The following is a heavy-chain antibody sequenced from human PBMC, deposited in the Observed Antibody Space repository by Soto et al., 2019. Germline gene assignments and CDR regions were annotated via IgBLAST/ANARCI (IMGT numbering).Heavy chain of an antibody. D-gene: IGHD1-26*01. V-gene: IGHV4-30-2*01. Sequence: SETLSLTCAVSGGSISSGGYSWSWIRQPPGKGLEWIGYIYHSGSTYYNPSLKSRVTISVDRSKNQFSLKLSSVTAADTAVYYCARWAVGATTIDYWGQGTLVTVSS. CDR2: IYHSGST. CDR3: ARWAVGATTIDY. CDR1: GGSISSGGYS. J-gene: IGHJ4*02.